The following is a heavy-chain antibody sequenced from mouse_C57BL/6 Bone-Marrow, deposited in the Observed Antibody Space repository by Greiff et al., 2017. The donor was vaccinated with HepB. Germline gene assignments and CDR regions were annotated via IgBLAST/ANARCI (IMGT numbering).Heavy chain of an antibody. Sequence: DVHLVESEGGLVQPGSSMKLSCTASGFTFSDYYMAWVRQVPEKGLEWVANINYDGSSTYYLDSLKSRFIISRDNAKNILYLQMSSLKSEDTATYYCARVYDGYYVRFDYWGQGTTLTVSS. J-gene: IGHJ2*01. CDR3: ARVYDGYYVRFDY. V-gene: IGHV5-16*01. CDR1: GFTFSDYY. CDR2: INYDGSST. D-gene: IGHD2-3*01.